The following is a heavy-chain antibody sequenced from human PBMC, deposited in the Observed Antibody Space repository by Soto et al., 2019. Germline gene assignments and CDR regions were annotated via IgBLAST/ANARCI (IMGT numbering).Heavy chain of an antibody. Sequence: GGSLRLSCAASGFTFSSYGMHWVRQAPGKGLEWVAVISYDGSNKYYADSVKGRFTISRDNSKNTLYLQMNSLRAEDTAVYYCANFWSGYIWGQGTLVTVSS. CDR3: ANFWSGYI. J-gene: IGHJ4*02. CDR1: GFTFSSYG. CDR2: ISYDGSNK. D-gene: IGHD3-3*01. V-gene: IGHV3-30*18.